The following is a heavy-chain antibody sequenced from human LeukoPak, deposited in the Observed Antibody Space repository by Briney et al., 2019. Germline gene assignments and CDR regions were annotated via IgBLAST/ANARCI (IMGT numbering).Heavy chain of an antibody. CDR3: ARRPVSTVTTPHAFDI. Sequence: GGSLRLSCAVSGFTFSNYAMTWVRQAPGKGLEWVSGISGSGGSTFYVDSVKGRFTISRDNSKNTLYLQMNSLRAEDTAVYYCARRPVSTVTTPHAFDIWGQGTMVTVSS. J-gene: IGHJ3*02. D-gene: IGHD4-17*01. V-gene: IGHV3-23*01. CDR2: ISGSGGST. CDR1: GFTFSNYA.